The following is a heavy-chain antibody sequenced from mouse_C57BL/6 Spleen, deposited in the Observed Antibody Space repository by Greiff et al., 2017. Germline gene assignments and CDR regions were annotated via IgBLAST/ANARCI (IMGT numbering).Heavy chain of an antibody. CDR2: ISSGGSYT. V-gene: IGHV5-6*02. D-gene: IGHD2-4*01. J-gene: IGHJ2*01. CDR3: ARRVDYDAYFDY. Sequence: EVKVVESGGDLVKPGGSLKLSCAASGFTFSSYGMSWVRQTPDKRLEWVATISSGGSYTYYPDSVKGRFTISRDNAKNTLYLQMSSLKSEDTAMYYCARRVDYDAYFDYWGQGTTLTVSS. CDR1: GFTFSSYG.